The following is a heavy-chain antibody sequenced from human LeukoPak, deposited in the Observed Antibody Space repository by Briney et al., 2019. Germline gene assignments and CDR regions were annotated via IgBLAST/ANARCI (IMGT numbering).Heavy chain of an antibody. CDR2: IKPDGSEK. J-gene: IGHJ4*02. V-gene: IGHV3-7*01. CDR1: GFTFSNYW. CDR3: AKDGFDY. Sequence: GGSLRLSCAASGFTFSNYWMSWVRQAPGKGLEWVANIKPDGSEKYYVDSVKGRFTISRDNAKNSLYLQMNSLRVDDTALYYCAKDGFDYWGQGTLVTVS.